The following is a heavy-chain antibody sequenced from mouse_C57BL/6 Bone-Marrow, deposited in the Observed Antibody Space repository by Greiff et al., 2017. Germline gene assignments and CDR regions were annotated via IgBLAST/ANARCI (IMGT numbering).Heavy chain of an antibody. CDR3: TTWLRRWWYFDV. J-gene: IGHJ1*03. V-gene: IGHV14-4*01. CDR2: IDPENGDT. Sequence: VQLQQSGAELVRPGASVKLSCTASGFNIKDDYMHWVKQRPEQGLEWIGWIDPENGDTEYASNFQGKATITANTSSNTAYLQLSSLTSEDTAVYYCTTWLRRWWYFDVWGTGTTVTVSS. CDR1: GFNIKDDY. D-gene: IGHD2-2*01.